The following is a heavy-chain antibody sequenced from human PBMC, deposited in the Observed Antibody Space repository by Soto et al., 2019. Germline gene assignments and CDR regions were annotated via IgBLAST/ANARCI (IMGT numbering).Heavy chain of an antibody. D-gene: IGHD3-9*01. CDR1: GGSISSSSYY. CDR3: ARRYFDWLLYDGWFDP. J-gene: IGHJ5*02. V-gene: IGHV4-39*01. Sequence: SETLSLTCTVSGGSISSSSYYWGWIRQPPGKGLEWIGSIYYSGSTYYNPSLKSRVTISVDTSKNQFSLKLSSVTAADTAVYYCARRYFDWLLYDGWFDPWGQGTLVTVSS. CDR2: IYYSGST.